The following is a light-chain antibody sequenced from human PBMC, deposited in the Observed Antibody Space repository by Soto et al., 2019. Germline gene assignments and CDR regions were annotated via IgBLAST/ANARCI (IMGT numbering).Light chain of an antibody. V-gene: IGKV3-20*01. CDR2: GAS. CDR3: QQYGSSRWT. J-gene: IGKJ1*01. Sequence: DIVLTQSPGTLSLSPGERATLSCRASQSVSSSYLAWYQQNRGQAPRLLIYGASSRAPGIPDRFGGSGSGTDFALTISRLEPEDFAVYYCQQYGSSRWTFGQGTKGEIK. CDR1: QSVSSSY.